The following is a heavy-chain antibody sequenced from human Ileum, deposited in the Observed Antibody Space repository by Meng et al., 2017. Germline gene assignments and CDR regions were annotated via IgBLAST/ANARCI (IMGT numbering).Heavy chain of an antibody. Sequence: QVQLPQSGPGLGKPAQTLSLTRAHSGDSVSSNSAAWNWIRQSPSRGLEWLGRTYYRSKWYNDYAVSVKSRITINPDTSKNQFSLQLNSVTPEDTAVYYCAKDGTSGSYLGLYYWGQGTLVTVSS. CDR1: GDSVSSNSAA. V-gene: IGHV6-1*01. J-gene: IGHJ4*02. CDR2: TYYRSKWYN. CDR3: AKDGTSGSYLGLYY. D-gene: IGHD1-26*01.